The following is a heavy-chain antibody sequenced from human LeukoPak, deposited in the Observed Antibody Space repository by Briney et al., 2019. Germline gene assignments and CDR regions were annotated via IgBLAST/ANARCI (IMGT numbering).Heavy chain of an antibody. J-gene: IGHJ5*02. Sequence: ASGKVSCKASGYTFTTQGITWVRQAAGQGLEFMGWINPKNGYTNYAQNFQGIFTMTTDTPTSTAYMELRSLRSDDTAVYFCATGSALHHDHWGQGTQVTVSS. CDR3: ATGSALHHDH. CDR2: INPKNGYT. CDR1: GYTFTTQG. V-gene: IGHV1-18*01. D-gene: IGHD2-15*01.